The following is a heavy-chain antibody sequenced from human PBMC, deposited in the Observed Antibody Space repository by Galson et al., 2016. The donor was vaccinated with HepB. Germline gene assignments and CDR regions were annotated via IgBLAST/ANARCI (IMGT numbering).Heavy chain of an antibody. CDR3: ARGEEMEGGYNYGFVYLH. D-gene: IGHD5-18*01. Sequence: SVKVSCKASGGTFSSYDFSWVRQAPGQGLEWMGGIIPPYGTANYAQKFQGRVTIIADESTSTVYMELSSLRSEDTALYYCARGEEMEGGYNYGFVYLHWGQGTLLTVSS. CDR2: IIPPYGTA. J-gene: IGHJ4*02. V-gene: IGHV1-69*13. CDR1: GGTFSSYD.